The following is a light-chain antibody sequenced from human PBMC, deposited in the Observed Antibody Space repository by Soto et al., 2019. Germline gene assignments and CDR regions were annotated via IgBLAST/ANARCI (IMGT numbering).Light chain of an antibody. Sequence: EIVLTQSPGTLSLSPGERATLSCRTSQSVISTSLAWYQQKPGQAPRLLIYGASNRATGIPDRFSGSGSGTDFTLTINRLEPEDFATYYCQQTYTTPRTFGQGTKVAIK. CDR1: QSVISTS. V-gene: IGKV3-20*01. J-gene: IGKJ1*01. CDR2: GAS. CDR3: QQTYTTPRT.